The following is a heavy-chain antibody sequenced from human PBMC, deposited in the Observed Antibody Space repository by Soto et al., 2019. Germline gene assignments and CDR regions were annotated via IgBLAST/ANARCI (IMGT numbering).Heavy chain of an antibody. CDR3: ERSPGGYYTD. CDR1: GFTFSNNW. CDR2: INGDGSSI. V-gene: IGHV3-74*03. J-gene: IGHJ3*01. D-gene: IGHD2-8*02. Sequence: EVQLAESGGGLVQPGGSLRLSCADSGFTFSNNWMHWLRQGPGKRLVWVSRINGDGSSIAYADSVKGRFTISRDNAKSTLYLQMNSLRAEDTALYYCERSPGGYYTDWGQGTVVTVSS.